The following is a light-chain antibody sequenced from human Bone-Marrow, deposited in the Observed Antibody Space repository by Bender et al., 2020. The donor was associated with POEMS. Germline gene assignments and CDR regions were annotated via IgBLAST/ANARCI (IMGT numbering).Light chain of an antibody. J-gene: IGLJ3*02. V-gene: IGLV2-14*02. CDR1: SSDVWTYNL. CDR2: DVS. CDR3: VAWDASLNGWV. Sequence: QSALTQPASVSGSPEQSITISCTGTSSDVWTYNLVSWYQQHPGKAPKLLVYDVSSRPSGVSNRFSGSKSGNTASLTISGLQSDDEAIYFCVAWDASLNGWVFGGGTKLTVL.